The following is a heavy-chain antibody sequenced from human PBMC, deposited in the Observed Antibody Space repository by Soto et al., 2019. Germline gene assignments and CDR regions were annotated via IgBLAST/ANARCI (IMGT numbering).Heavy chain of an antibody. V-gene: IGHV4-4*07. CDR3: ARDQGVVVTADNWFDP. CDR2: IFSSGST. CDR1: GGSITDYS. Sequence: SETLSLTCTVSGGSITDYSWVWIRQPAGKGLEWIGRIFSSGSTNYNPSLKGRITMSLDTSKNRFSLKLNSATATDTAVYFCARDQGVVVTADNWFDPWGQGILVTVSS. D-gene: IGHD2-21*02. J-gene: IGHJ5*02.